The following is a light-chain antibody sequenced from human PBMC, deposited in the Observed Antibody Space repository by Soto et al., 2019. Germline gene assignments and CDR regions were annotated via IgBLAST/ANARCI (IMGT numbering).Light chain of an antibody. CDR2: DVS. J-gene: IGLJ1*01. V-gene: IGLV2-14*01. Sequence: QSALTHPASVSVSPGQSITISCTGTSSDVCGYAYVSWYQQHPGKAPKLMICDVSNRPSGVSNRFSGSKSGNTAPLTISGLQAEDEADYYCSSYTSGTTFVFGTGTKVTVL. CDR3: SSYTSGTTFV. CDR1: SSDVCGYAY.